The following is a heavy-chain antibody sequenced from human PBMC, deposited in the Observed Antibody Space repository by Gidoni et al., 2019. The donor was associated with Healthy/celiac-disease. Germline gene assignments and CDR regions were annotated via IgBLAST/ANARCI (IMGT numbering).Heavy chain of an antibody. Sequence: QVQLGQSGAEAKKPGASVKVSCKAYGYTLNGYDMHWVRQAPGQGLEWMGWINPNSGGTNYAQKFQGWVTMTRDTSISTAYMELSRLRSDDTAVYYCARDPRGGGDYVEGGYYFDYWGQGTLVTVSS. D-gene: IGHD4-17*01. CDR3: ARDPRGGGDYVEGGYYFDY. CDR2: INPNSGGT. CDR1: GYTLNGYD. J-gene: IGHJ4*02. V-gene: IGHV1-2*04.